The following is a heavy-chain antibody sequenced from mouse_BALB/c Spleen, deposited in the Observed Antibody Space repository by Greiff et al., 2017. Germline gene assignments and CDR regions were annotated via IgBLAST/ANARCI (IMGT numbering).Heavy chain of an antibody. J-gene: IGHJ4*01. D-gene: IGHD1-1*01. CDR2: ISDGGSYT. Sequence: EVQRVESGGGLVKPGGSLKLSCAASGFTFSDYYMYWVRQTPEKRLEWVATISDGGSYTYYPDSVKGRFTISRDNAKNNLYLQMSSLKSEDTAMYYCARDLRYAMDYWGQGTSVTVSS. CDR1: GFTFSDYY. V-gene: IGHV5-4*02. CDR3: ARDLRYAMDY.